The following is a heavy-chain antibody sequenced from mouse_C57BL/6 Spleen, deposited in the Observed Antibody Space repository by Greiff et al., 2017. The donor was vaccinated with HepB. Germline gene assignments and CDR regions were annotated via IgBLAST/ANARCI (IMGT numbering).Heavy chain of an antibody. CDR3: ARWGVTTTGDFDV. Sequence: VQLVESGAELARPGASVKLSCKASGYTFTSYGISWVKQRTGQGLEWIGEIYPRSGNTYYNEKFKGKATLTADKSSSTAYMELRSLTSEDSAVYFCARWGVTTTGDFDVWGTGTTVTVSS. D-gene: IGHD2-2*01. V-gene: IGHV1-81*01. J-gene: IGHJ1*03. CDR2: IYPRSGNT. CDR1: GYTFTSYG.